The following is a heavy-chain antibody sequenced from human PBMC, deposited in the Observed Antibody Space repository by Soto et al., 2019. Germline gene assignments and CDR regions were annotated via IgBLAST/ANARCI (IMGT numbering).Heavy chain of an antibody. CDR3: ARDNSSVTSGYYYYGMDV. J-gene: IGHJ6*02. Sequence: SETLSLTCTVSGGSISSYYWSWIRQPPGKGLEWIGYIYYSGSTNYNPSLKSRVTISVDTSKNQFSLKLSSVTAADTAVYYCARDNSSVTSGYYYYGMDVWGQGTTVTVSS. D-gene: IGHD6-19*01. CDR1: GGSISSYY. CDR2: IYYSGST. V-gene: IGHV4-59*01.